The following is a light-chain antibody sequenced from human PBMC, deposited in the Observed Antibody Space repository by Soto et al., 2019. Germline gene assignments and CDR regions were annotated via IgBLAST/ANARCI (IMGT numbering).Light chain of an antibody. CDR3: QESYSTPHT. CDR2: AAS. J-gene: IGKJ2*01. Sequence: DIQMTQSPSSLSASVGDRVTITCRASQFVNIHLNWYQQKPGKAPNLLISAASNLQSGVPSRFSGSGSRTDFTLTISTLQPEDFATYYCQESYSTPHTFGQGTKLEIK. V-gene: IGKV1-39*01. CDR1: QFVNIH.